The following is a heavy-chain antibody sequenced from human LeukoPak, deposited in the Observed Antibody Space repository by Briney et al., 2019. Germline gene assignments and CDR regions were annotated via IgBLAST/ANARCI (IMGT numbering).Heavy chain of an antibody. D-gene: IGHD3-16*02. Sequence: GGTLSLSPALSGFTFCSFAMSAVAQAPGERLEWVSAICGSGYSPYYAPPVKGQFTISSDNSKNTLHLKLNSRRAHDTAVYYVAKRDAPGAVIGKGGCDYWGQGTGVIVSA. CDR1: GFTFCSFA. CDR3: AKRDAPGAVIGKGGCDY. J-gene: IGHJ4*02. V-gene: IGHV3-23*01. CDR2: ICGSGYSP.